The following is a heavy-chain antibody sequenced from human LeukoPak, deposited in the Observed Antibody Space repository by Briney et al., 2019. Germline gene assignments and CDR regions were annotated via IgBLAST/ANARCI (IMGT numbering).Heavy chain of an antibody. Sequence: GESLKVSCKGSGYIFTSYWIAWVRQMPGQGLEWMGIIDPGDSDTRYCPSFQGHVTISADKSINTAYLQWTSLKASDTAIYYCARRADILTGYSSYDSWGQGTLVSVSS. J-gene: IGHJ5*01. CDR3: ARRADILTGYSSYDS. D-gene: IGHD3-9*01. CDR1: GYIFTSYW. CDR2: IDPGDSDT. V-gene: IGHV5-51*01.